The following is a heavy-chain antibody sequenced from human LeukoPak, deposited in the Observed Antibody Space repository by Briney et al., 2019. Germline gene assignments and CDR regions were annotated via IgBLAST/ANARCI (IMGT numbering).Heavy chain of an antibody. V-gene: IGHV1-69*04. CDR3: AREVQLWPSSFDY. J-gene: IGHJ4*02. CDR2: IIPILGIA. Sequence: SVKVSCKASGGTFTSYTISWVRQAPGQGPELMGRIIPILGIANYAQKFQGRVTITADKSTSTAYMELSSLRSEDTAVYYCAREVQLWPSSFDYWGQGTLVTVSS. CDR1: GGTFTSYT. D-gene: IGHD5-18*01.